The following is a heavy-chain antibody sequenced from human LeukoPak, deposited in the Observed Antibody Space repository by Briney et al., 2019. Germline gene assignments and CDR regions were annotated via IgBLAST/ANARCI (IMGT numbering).Heavy chain of an antibody. CDR2: ILEDGSNK. J-gene: IGHJ4*02. V-gene: IGHV3-30*04. D-gene: IGHD3-16*01. Sequence: PGGSLRLSCAASGFTFSNYIMHWVRQAPGKGLDWVAVILEDGSNKYYADSVKGRFTISRDNSKNTLYLQMNSLTAEDAAVYYCVRDRGSINYYQRTFDYWGQGTLVTVSS. CDR1: GFTFSNYI. CDR3: VRDRGSINYYQRTFDY.